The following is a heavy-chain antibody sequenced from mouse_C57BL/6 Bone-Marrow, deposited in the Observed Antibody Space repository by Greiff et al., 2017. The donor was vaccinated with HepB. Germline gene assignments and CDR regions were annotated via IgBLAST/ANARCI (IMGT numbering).Heavy chain of an antibody. V-gene: IGHV1-50*01. CDR3: ARSDYGSSYVPFAY. D-gene: IGHD1-1*01. CDR2: IDPSDSYT. J-gene: IGHJ3*01. CDR1: GYTFTSYW. Sequence: QVQLQQPGAELVKPGASVKLSCKASGYTFTSYWMQWVKQRPGQGLEWIGEIDPSDSYTNYNQKFKGKATLTVDTSSSTAYMQLSSLTSEDSAVYYCARSDYGSSYVPFAYWGQGTLVTVSA.